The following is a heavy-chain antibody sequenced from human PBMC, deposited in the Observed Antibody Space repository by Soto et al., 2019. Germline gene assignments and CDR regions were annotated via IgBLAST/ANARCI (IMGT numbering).Heavy chain of an antibody. CDR2: ISGSGGRT. Sequence: EVQVLESGGGLVQPGGSLRLSCASSGFTFSNYGMSWVRQAPGKGLEWVSSISGSGGRTYYADSVKGRFTISRDNSKNTLYLQTDSLRAEDTAFYYCAKSDCSGRSCYFPFDCWGQGTLVTVSS. D-gene: IGHD2-15*01. CDR3: AKSDCSGRSCYFPFDC. V-gene: IGHV3-23*01. J-gene: IGHJ4*02. CDR1: GFTFSNYG.